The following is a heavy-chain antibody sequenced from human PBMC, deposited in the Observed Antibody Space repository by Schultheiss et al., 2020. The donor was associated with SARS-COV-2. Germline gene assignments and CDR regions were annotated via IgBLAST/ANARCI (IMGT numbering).Heavy chain of an antibody. J-gene: IGHJ6*02. CDR2: IWKDGVKT. V-gene: IGHV3-33*01. D-gene: IGHD6-25*01. CDR1: GFTFSSYG. CDR3: VRDGGTSGWYYYGMDV. Sequence: GESLKISCAASGFTFSSYGMHWVRQAPGKGLQWLAVIWKDGVKTYYADSVKGRFTISEDISKNTLYLQMNSLRGEDTGVYYCVRDGGTSGWYYYGMDVWGQGTTVTVSS.